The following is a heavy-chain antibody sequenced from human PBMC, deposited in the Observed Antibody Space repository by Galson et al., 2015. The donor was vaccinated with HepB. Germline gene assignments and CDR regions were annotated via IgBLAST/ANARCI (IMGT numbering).Heavy chain of an antibody. V-gene: IGHV1-2*02. Sequence: SVKVSCKASGYTFTGYYMHWVRQAPGQGLEWMGWINPNSGGTNYAQKFQGRVTMTRDTSISTAYMELSRLRSDDTAVYYRARDHVVPAAIRFDPWGQGTLVTVSS. CDR1: GYTFTGYY. D-gene: IGHD2-2*01. J-gene: IGHJ5*02. CDR3: ARDHVVPAAIRFDP. CDR2: INPNSGGT.